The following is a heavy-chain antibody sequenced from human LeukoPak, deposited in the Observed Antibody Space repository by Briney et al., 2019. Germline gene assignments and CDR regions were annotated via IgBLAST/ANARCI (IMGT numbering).Heavy chain of an antibody. CDR2: ISGSGGST. J-gene: IGHJ3*02. D-gene: IGHD6-13*01. Sequence: QTGGSLRLSCAASGFTFSSYAMSWVRQAPGKGLEWVSAISGSGGSTYYADSVKGRFTISRDNSKNTLYLQMNSLRAEDTAVYYCAKDRSMSIAAAGTNAFDIWGQGTMVTVSS. CDR3: AKDRSMSIAAAGTNAFDI. V-gene: IGHV3-23*01. CDR1: GFTFSSYA.